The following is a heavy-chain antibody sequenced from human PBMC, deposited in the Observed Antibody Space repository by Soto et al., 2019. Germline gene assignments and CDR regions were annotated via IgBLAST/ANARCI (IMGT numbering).Heavy chain of an antibody. V-gene: IGHV3-9*01. CDR1: GFNFDDYA. J-gene: IGHJ4*02. CDR2: ISWNSGSI. Sequence: EVQLVESGGDLVQPGRSLRLSCAASGFNFDDYAMHWVRQAPGKGLEWVSGISWNSGSIGYADSVKGRFTISRDNAKNSLYLQINSLRAEDTALYYCAKDIWELSYYFDYWGQGTLVTVSS. CDR3: AKDIWELSYYFDY. D-gene: IGHD3-16*02.